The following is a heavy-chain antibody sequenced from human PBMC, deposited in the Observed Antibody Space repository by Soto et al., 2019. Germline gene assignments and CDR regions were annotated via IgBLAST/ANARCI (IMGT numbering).Heavy chain of an antibody. CDR2: ISGSGGST. CDR3: AKTPNYGSGRSYYHYMDV. V-gene: IGHV3-23*01. J-gene: IGHJ6*03. Sequence: EVQLLESGGGLVQPGGSLRLSCAASGFTFSSYAMSWVRQAPGKGLEWVSAISGSGGSTYYADSVKGRFTISRDNSKNTLYLQMNSLRAGDTAVYYCAKTPNYGSGRSYYHYMDVWGKGTTVTVSS. D-gene: IGHD3-10*01. CDR1: GFTFSSYA.